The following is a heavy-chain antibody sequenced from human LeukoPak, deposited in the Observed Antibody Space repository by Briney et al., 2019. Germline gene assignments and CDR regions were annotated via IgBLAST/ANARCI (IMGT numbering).Heavy chain of an antibody. D-gene: IGHD3-22*01. CDR2: IYYSGST. Sequence: SETLSLTCTVSGVSVSSGSYYWTWIRQPPGKGLEWIGYIYYSGSTNYNPSLKSRVTISVDTSKNQFSLKLSSVTAADTAVYFCARSDSSGYFPIDFWGQGTLVTVSS. J-gene: IGHJ4*02. CDR1: GVSVSSGSYY. V-gene: IGHV4-61*01. CDR3: ARSDSSGYFPIDF.